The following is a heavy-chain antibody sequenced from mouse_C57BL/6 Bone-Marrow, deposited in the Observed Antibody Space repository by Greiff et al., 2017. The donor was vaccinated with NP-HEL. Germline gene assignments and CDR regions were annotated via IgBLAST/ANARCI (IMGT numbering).Heavy chain of an antibody. J-gene: IGHJ3*01. D-gene: IGHD1-1*02. CDR3: ARSDYLAY. CDR2: INPNNGGT. V-gene: IGHV1-26*01. Sequence: VQLQQSGPELVKPGASVKISCKASGYTFTDYYMNWVKQSHGKSLEWIGDINPNNGGTSYNQKFKGKATLTVDKSSSTAYMELRSLTSEDSAVYYCARSDYLAYWGQGTLVTVSA. CDR1: GYTFTDYY.